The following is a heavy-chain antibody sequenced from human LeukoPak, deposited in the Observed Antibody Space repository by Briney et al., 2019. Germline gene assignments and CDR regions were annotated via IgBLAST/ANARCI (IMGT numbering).Heavy chain of an antibody. CDR1: GFAFSNSA. Sequence: GGSLRLSCAASGFAFSNSAMSWVRQPPEKGLEWVSGISASGANTYYADSVKGRFTISRDNSKNTLYLQMNSLRDEDTAVYYCARDLGWLRPFDYWGQGTLVTVSS. D-gene: IGHD5-12*01. CDR3: ARDLGWLRPFDY. CDR2: ISASGANT. J-gene: IGHJ4*02. V-gene: IGHV3-23*01.